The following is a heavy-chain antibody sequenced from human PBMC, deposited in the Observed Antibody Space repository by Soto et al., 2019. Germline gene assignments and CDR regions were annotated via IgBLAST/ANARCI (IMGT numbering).Heavy chain of an antibody. Sequence: QVQLVESGGGVVQPGRSLRLSCAASGFTFSSYGMHWVRQAPGKGLAWVAVISYDGSNKYYADSVKGRFTISSDNAKNTMYLQMNSLRAEDTAVYYCAKDRKAAYCTNGVCYSFHYWGQGTLVTVSS. D-gene: IGHD2-8*01. CDR3: AKDRKAAYCTNGVCYSFHY. V-gene: IGHV3-30*18. J-gene: IGHJ4*02. CDR2: ISYDGSNK. CDR1: GFTFSSYG.